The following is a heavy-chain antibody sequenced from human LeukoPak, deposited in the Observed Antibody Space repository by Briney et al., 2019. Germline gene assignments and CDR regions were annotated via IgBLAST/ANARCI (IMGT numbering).Heavy chain of an antibody. D-gene: IGHD3-3*01. CDR3: ARGFRFLVDY. CDR1: GGSISSGGYY. CDR2: IYHSGST. V-gene: IGHV4-30-2*01. J-gene: IGHJ4*02. Sequence: PSQTLSLTCTVSGGSISSGGYYWSWIRQPPGKGLEWIGYIYHSGSTYYNPSLKSRVTISVDRSKNQFSLKLSSVTAADTAVYYCARGFRFLVDYWGQGTLVTVSS.